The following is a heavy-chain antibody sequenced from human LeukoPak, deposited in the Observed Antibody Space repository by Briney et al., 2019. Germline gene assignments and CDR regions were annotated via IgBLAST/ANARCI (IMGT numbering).Heavy chain of an antibody. CDR1: GFTFSSYG. CDR3: ARDQGVVVHGKYHYYGMDV. V-gene: IGHV3-30*03. Sequence: GGSLRLSCAASGFTFSSYGIDWVRQAPGKGLEWVAAIAYDGSNKYYADSVKGRFTISRDNSKKTLYLQMNSLRAEDTAVYYCARDQGVVVHGKYHYYGMDVWGQGTTVTVSS. J-gene: IGHJ6*02. CDR2: IAYDGSNK. D-gene: IGHD3-22*01.